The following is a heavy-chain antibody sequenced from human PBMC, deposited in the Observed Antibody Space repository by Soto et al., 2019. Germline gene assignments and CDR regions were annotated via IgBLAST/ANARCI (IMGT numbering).Heavy chain of an antibody. Sequence: GGSLRLSCAASGFTFSDYYMSWIRQAPGKGLEWVSYISSSSSYTNYADSVEGRFTISRDNAKNSLYLQMNSLRAEDTAVYYCARDELALYGDYLTTAFDIWGQGTMVTVSS. CDR2: ISSSSSYT. V-gene: IGHV3-11*06. D-gene: IGHD4-17*01. CDR1: GFTFSDYY. J-gene: IGHJ3*02. CDR3: ARDELALYGDYLTTAFDI.